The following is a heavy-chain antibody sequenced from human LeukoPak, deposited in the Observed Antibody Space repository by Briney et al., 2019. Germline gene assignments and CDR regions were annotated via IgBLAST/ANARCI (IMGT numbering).Heavy chain of an antibody. CDR1: GGSFSGYY. D-gene: IGHD3-10*01. CDR3: ARGPSRYYYGSYRYYYYYMDV. CDR2: INHSGST. V-gene: IGHV4-34*01. Sequence: SETLSLTCAVYGGSFSGYYWSWIRQPPGKGLEWIGEINHSGSTNYNPSLKSRVTISVDTSKNQFSLKLSSVTAADTAVYYCARGPSRYYYGSYRYYYYYMDVWGKGATVTVSS. J-gene: IGHJ6*03.